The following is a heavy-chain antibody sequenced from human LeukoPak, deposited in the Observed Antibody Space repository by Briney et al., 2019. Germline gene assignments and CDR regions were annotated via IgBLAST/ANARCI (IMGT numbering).Heavy chain of an antibody. D-gene: IGHD4-17*01. V-gene: IGHV3-23*01. CDR3: ARGSSRTTALDY. J-gene: IGHJ4*02. Sequence: GGSLRLSCAASGFTFKNHGMSWVRQAPGKGLEWVSTISGNGDGTYYPDSVTGRFTMSRDNSKDTLFLQMSGLRAEDTAVYYCARGSSRTTALDYWGQGTLVTVSS. CDR2: ISGNGDGT. CDR1: GFTFKNHG.